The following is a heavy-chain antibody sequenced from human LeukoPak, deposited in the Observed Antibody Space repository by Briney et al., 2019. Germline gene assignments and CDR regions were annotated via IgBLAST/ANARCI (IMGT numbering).Heavy chain of an antibody. CDR2: IYYSGST. CDR1: GGSISSSSYY. V-gene: IGHV4-39*01. Sequence: SETLSLTCTVSGGSISSSSYYWGWIRQPPGKGLEWIGSIYYSGSTYYNPSLKSRVTISVDTSKNQFSLKLSSVTAADTAVYYCARRAYSSSWSGYYYYYMDVWGKGTTVTISS. D-gene: IGHD6-13*01. J-gene: IGHJ6*03. CDR3: ARRAYSSSWSGYYYYYMDV.